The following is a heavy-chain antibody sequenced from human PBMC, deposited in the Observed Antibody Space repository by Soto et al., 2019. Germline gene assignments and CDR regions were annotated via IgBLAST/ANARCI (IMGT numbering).Heavy chain of an antibody. J-gene: IGHJ4*02. V-gene: IGHV1-8*01. Sequence: ASVKVSCKASGYTFTSYDINWVRQATGQGLEWMGWMNPNRGNTGYAQKFPGRVTMTRNTSISTAYMELSSLRSEDTAVYYCARVGGTYYYDSSGYGWGQGTLVTVSS. CDR3: ARVGGTYYYDSSGYG. CDR1: GYTFTSYD. CDR2: MNPNRGNT. D-gene: IGHD3-22*01.